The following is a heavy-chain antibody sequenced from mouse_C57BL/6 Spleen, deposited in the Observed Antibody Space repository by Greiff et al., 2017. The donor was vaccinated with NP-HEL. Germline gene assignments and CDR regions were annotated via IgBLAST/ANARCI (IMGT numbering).Heavy chain of an antibody. CDR1: GYTFTSYW. V-gene: IGHV1-55*01. Sequence: QVHVKQSGAELVKPGASVKMSCKASGYTFTSYWITWVKQRPGQGLEWIGDIYPGSGSTNYNEKFKSKATLTVDTSSSTAYMQLSSLTSEDSAVYYCARGTMVTTGGYYAMDYWGQGTSVTVSS. D-gene: IGHD2-2*01. J-gene: IGHJ4*01. CDR3: ARGTMVTTGGYYAMDY. CDR2: IYPGSGST.